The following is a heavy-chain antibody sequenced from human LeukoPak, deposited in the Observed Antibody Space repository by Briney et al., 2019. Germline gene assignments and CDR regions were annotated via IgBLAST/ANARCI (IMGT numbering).Heavy chain of an antibody. J-gene: IGHJ1*01. CDR2: TNTDGSST. V-gene: IGHV3-74*03. CDR1: GFTFSTYW. CDR3: YGANAEH. Sequence: GGSLRLSCAASGFTFSTYWMHWVRQAPGKGLVWVSGTNTDGSSTMYADSVKGRFTIARDNAKNTLYLQMNSLRAEDTAVYYCYGANAEHWGQGTLVTVSS. D-gene: IGHD4-23*01.